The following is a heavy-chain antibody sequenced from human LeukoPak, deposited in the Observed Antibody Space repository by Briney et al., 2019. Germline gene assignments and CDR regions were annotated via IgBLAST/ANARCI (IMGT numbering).Heavy chain of an antibody. V-gene: IGHV1-69*13. D-gene: IGHD2-2*01. CDR2: IIPIFGTA. CDR1: GGTFSSYA. CDR3: ARTPIVVVPAARADYYYYMDV. J-gene: IGHJ6*03. Sequence: SVKVSCKASGGTFSSYAISWVRQAPGQGLEWMGGIIPIFGTANYAQKFHGRVTITADESTSTAYMELSSLRSEDTAVYYCARTPIVVVPAARADYYYYMDVWGKGTTVTVSS.